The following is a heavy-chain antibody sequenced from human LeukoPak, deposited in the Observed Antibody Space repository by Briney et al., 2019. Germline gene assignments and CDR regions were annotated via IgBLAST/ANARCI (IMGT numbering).Heavy chain of an antibody. D-gene: IGHD6-19*01. CDR2: IYYSGST. CDR3: ARTWYSSGWYSYYFDY. V-gene: IGHV4-59*01. J-gene: IGHJ4*02. CDR1: GGSISNYY. Sequence: SETQSLTCTVSGGSISNYYWNWIRQPPGKGLELIGYIYYSGSTNYNPSLKSRVTISVDTSKNQFSLKLSSVTAADTAVYYCARTWYSSGWYSYYFDYWGQGTLVTVSS.